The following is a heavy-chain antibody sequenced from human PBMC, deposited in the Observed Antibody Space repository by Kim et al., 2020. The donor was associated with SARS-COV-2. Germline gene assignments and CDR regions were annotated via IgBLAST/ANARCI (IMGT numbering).Heavy chain of an antibody. J-gene: IGHJ4*02. V-gene: IGHV3-30-3*01. D-gene: IGHD2-15*01. CDR1: GFTFSSYA. CDR3: ARVPLTYCSGGSCYSFEY. Sequence: GGSLRLSCAASGFTFSSYAMHWVRQAPGKGLEWVAVISYDGSNKYYADSVKGRFTISRDNSKNTLYLQMNSLRAEDTAVYYCARVPLTYCSGGSCYSFEYWGQGTLVTVSS. CDR2: ISYDGSNK.